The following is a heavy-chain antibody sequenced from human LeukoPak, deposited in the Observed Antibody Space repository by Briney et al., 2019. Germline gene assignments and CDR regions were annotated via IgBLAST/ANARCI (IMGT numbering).Heavy chain of an antibody. J-gene: IGHJ4*02. CDR1: GFTFSHAW. CDR3: TTDRSSGDY. V-gene: IGHV3-15*01. D-gene: IGHD6-6*01. Sequence: GGSLRLSCAGYGFTFSHAWMNWVRQAPGKGLEWVGRLKSTADGETTNYAAPVKGRFSISRDDSKNTLYLQMDSLKTEDTAVYYCTTDRSSGDYWGQGTLVTVSS. CDR2: LKSTADGETT.